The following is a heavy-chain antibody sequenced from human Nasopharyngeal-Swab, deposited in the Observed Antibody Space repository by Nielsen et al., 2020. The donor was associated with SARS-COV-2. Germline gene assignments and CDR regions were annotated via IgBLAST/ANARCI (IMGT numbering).Heavy chain of an antibody. CDR3: ARSIGGNRPALGVKLDL. V-gene: IGHV1-18*01. CDR1: GYRFTGYG. D-gene: IGHD2-21*01. CDR2: ISAYNTNT. J-gene: IGHJ2*01. Sequence: ASVKVSCKASGYRFTGYGINWVRQAHGQGPEWMGWISAYNTNTDYAQKFQGRVTVTTDTSTNTAYMELRSLRSDDTAVYYWARSIGGNRPALGVKLDLWGRGTLVTVSS.